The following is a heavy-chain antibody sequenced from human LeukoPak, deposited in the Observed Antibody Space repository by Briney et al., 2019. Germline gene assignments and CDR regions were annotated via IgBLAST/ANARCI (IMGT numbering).Heavy chain of an antibody. D-gene: IGHD4-23*01. CDR1: GGSISSSSYY. Sequence: SETLSLTCTVSGGSISSSSYYWGWIRQPPGKGLEWIGTIYYSGSTYYNPSLKSRVTISVDTSKNQFSLKLSSVTAADTAVYYCARYATVVQKDAFDIWGQGTMVTVSS. J-gene: IGHJ3*02. CDR2: IYYSGST. CDR3: ARYATVVQKDAFDI. V-gene: IGHV4-39*01.